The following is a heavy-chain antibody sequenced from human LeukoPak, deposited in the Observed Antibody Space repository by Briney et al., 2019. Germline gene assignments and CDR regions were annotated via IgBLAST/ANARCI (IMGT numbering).Heavy chain of an antibody. V-gene: IGHV4-59*01. J-gene: IGHJ4*02. CDR2: ISYSASS. D-gene: IGHD5-12*01. Sequence: PSETLSLTCTVSGGSISNYYWSWIRQPPGKGLEWLGYISYSASSNYNPSLKSRVSISVDTSKNKFSLKLNSVTAADTAVYYCARVSGYDYVTYYFDYWGQGTLVTVSS. CDR3: ARVSGYDYVTYYFDY. CDR1: GGSISNYY.